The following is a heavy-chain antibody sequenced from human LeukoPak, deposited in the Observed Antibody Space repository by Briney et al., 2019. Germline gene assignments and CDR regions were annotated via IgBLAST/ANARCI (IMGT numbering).Heavy chain of an antibody. D-gene: IGHD3-16*01. CDR1: GGSINNYF. CDR3: ARDNYGGVTKFDP. CDR2: TSYSGST. Sequence: PSETLSLTCAVSGGSINNYFWSWIRQPPGKGLEWIGYTSYSGSTNYNPPLKSRVTMSVDTSKNQFSPKLNSVTTADTAVYYCARDNYGGVTKFDPWGQGALVTVSS. V-gene: IGHV4-59*01. J-gene: IGHJ5*02.